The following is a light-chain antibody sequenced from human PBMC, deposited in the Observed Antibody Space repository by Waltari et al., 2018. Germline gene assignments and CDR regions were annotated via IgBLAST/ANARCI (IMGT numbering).Light chain of an antibody. CDR3: QQRFTWPSIT. CDR2: DAS. CDR1: QSVNSY. V-gene: IGKV3-11*01. J-gene: IGKJ5*01. Sequence: EIVLTQSPATLSLSPGERATLSCRTSQSVNSYLAWYQHKPGQAPRLLIYDASNRATGIPARFSGIGSGTDFTLTISSLEPDDFALYYCQQRFTWPSITFGQGTRLEIK.